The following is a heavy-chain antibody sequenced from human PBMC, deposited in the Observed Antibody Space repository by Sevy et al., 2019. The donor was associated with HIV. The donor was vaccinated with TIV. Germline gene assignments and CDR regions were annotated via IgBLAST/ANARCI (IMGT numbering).Heavy chain of an antibody. D-gene: IGHD3-10*01. J-gene: IGHJ4*02. CDR3: AKEGVGRLGELFVDDY. V-gene: IGHV3-30*18. Sequence: GGSLRLSCAASGFTFSSYGMHWVRQAPGKGLEWVAVISYDGSNKYYADSVKGRFTISRDNSKNKLYLQMNSLSAEDTAVYYCAKEGVGRLGELFVDDYWGQGTLVTVSS. CDR2: ISYDGSNK. CDR1: GFTFSSYG.